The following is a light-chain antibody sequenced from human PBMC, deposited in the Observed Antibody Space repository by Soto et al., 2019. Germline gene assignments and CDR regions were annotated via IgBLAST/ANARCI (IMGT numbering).Light chain of an antibody. CDR1: SSDIGSHNF. Sequence: QSALTQPASVSGSPGQSITISCTGTSSDIGSHNFVSWHQQHPGKAPKFIIYGVSNRPSGVSNRSSGSKSGNTASLTISGLQADDEADYYCSSYTSTYIWVFGGGTKVTVL. J-gene: IGLJ3*02. CDR3: SSYTSTYIWV. CDR2: GVS. V-gene: IGLV2-14*01.